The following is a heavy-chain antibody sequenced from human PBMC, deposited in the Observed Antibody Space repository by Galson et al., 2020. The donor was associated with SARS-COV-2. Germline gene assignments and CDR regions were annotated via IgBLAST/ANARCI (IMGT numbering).Heavy chain of an antibody. J-gene: IGHJ4*02. CDR2: IRSKAYGGTT. CDR1: GFTFGDYA. CDR3: TRDMGLWFGELFPFDY. V-gene: IGHV3-49*03. D-gene: IGHD3-10*01. Sequence: GGSLRLSCTAYGFTFGDYAMSWFRQAPGKGLEWVGFIRSKAYGGTTEYAASVKGRFTISRDDSKSIAYLQMNSLKTEDTAVYYCTRDMGLWFGELFPFDYWGQGTLVTVSS.